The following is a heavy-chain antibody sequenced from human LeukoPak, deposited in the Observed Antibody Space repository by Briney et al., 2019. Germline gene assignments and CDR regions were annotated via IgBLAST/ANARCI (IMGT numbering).Heavy chain of an antibody. CDR3: ARENSGEGFDY. CDR2: ISSSTIYI. J-gene: IGHJ4*02. Sequence: TGGSLRLSCAVSGFTFSSYSMNWVRQAPGKGLEWVSSISSSTIYIYDADSVKGRFTISRDNAKNTLYLEMNSLRAEDTAMYYCARENSGEGFDYWSQGTLVTVSS. V-gene: IGHV3-21*06. D-gene: IGHD1-14*01. CDR1: GFTFSSYS.